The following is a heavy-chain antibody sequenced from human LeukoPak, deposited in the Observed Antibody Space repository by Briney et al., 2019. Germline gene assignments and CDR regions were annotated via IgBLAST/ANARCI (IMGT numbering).Heavy chain of an antibody. CDR2: IYYSGST. CDR1: GGSVSSGDYY. Sequence: SETLSLTCSVSGGSVSSGDYYRNWIRQSPRKGLEWVGYIYYSGSTNYNPSLKSRLSISVDRSKNQFSLKLKSVTAADTAVYYCARDNSALDYWGQGTLVTVSS. V-gene: IGHV4-61*08. J-gene: IGHJ4*02. D-gene: IGHD2-21*01. CDR3: ARDNSALDY.